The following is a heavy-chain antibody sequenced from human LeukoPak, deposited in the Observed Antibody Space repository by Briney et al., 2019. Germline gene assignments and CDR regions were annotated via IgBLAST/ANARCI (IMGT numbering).Heavy chain of an antibody. J-gene: IGHJ4*02. V-gene: IGHV3-30*03. Sequence: QSGGSLRLSCAASGFTFSSYGMHWVRQAPGKGLEWVAVISYDGSNKYYADSVKGRFTISRDNSKNTLYLQMNSLRSDDTAVYYCARGAYCGGDCYQRQFDYWGQGTLVTVSS. D-gene: IGHD2-21*02. CDR1: GFTFSSYG. CDR3: ARGAYCGGDCYQRQFDY. CDR2: ISYDGSNK.